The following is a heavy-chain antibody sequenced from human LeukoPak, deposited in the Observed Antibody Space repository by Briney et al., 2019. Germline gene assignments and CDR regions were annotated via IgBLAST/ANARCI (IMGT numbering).Heavy chain of an antibody. CDR3: ARHGNYDILTGRFFDY. V-gene: IGHV4-38-2*01. CDR1: GYSISSGYY. CDR2: IYHSGST. D-gene: IGHD3-9*01. J-gene: IGHJ4*02. Sequence: SETLSLTCAVSGYSISSGYYWGWIRQPPGKGLEWIGSIYHSGSTYYNPSLKSRVTISVDMSKNQFSLKLSSVTAADTAVYYCARHGNYDILTGRFFDYWGQGTLVTVSS.